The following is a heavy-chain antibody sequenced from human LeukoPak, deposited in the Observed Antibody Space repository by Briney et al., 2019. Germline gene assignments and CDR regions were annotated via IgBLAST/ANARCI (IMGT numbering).Heavy chain of an antibody. CDR2: IIGSGGNT. D-gene: IGHD3-10*01. CDR1: GFTFSSYT. Sequence: GGSLRLSCAASGFTFSSYTMSWVRQAPGKGLEWVSAIIGSGGNTYYADSVKGRFTISRDNSKNTLYLQMNSLRAEDTAVYYCAKEGKSSGPSALDYWGQGTLVTVSS. J-gene: IGHJ4*02. V-gene: IGHV3-23*01. CDR3: AKEGKSSGPSALDY.